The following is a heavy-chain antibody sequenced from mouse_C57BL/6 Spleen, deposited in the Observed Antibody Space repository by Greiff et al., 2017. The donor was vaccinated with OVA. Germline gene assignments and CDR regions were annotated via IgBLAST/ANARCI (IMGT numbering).Heavy chain of an antibody. J-gene: IGHJ4*01. V-gene: IGHV2-5*01. CDR1: GFSLTSYG. Sequence: QVHVKQSGPGLVQPSQSLSITCTVSGFSLTSYGVHWVRQSPGKGLEWLGVIWRGGSTDYNAAFMSRLSITKDNSKSQVFFKMNSLQADDTAIYYCAKNEGLRRGYYAMDYWGQGTSVTVSS. D-gene: IGHD2-4*01. CDR3: AKNEGLRRGYYAMDY. CDR2: IWRGGST.